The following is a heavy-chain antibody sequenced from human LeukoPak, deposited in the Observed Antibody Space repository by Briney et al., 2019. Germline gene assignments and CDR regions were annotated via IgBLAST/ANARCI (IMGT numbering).Heavy chain of an antibody. V-gene: IGHV4-30-2*01. CDR1: GVSISSGGYS. J-gene: IGHJ3*02. CDR3: ARGRQQLVKGGDAFDI. CDR2: IYHSGST. Sequence: SQTLSLTCAVSGVSISSGGYSWSWIRQPPGKGLEWIGYIYHSGSTYYNPSLKSRVTISVDRSKNQFSLKLSSVTAADTAVYYCARGRQQLVKGGDAFDIWGQGTMVTVSS. D-gene: IGHD6-13*01.